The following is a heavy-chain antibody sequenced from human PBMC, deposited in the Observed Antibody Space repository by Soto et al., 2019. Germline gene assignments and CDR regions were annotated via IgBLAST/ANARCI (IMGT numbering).Heavy chain of an antibody. CDR2: VDYSGTT. J-gene: IGHJ6*02. CDR1: GGSISTTTYY. CDR3: ARLPTGGMDV. V-gene: IGHV4-39*01. Sequence: QVLLQESGPGLVKPSETLSLTCTVSGGSISTTTYYWGWIRQPPGQGLEWVGCVDYSGTTYYKPSLKSRVTIFVDTSKNQFSLKLSSVTAADTAVYYCARLPTGGMDVWGQGTTVTVSS.